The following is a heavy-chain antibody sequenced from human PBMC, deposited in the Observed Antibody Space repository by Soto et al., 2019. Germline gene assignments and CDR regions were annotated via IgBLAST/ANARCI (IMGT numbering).Heavy chain of an antibody. D-gene: IGHD3-22*01. V-gene: IGHV4-59*08. CDR1: GGSISSYY. CDR2: IYYSGST. CDR3: ARHLTYYSSGYEYYFDY. Sequence: SETLSLTCTVSGGSISSYYWSWIRQPPGKGLEWIGYIYYSGSTNYNPSLKSRVTISVDTSKNQFSLKLSSVTAADTAVYYCARHLTYYSSGYEYYFDYWGQGTLVTVSS. J-gene: IGHJ4*02.